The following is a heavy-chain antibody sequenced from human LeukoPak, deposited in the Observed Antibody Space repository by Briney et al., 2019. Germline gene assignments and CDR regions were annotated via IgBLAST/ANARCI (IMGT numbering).Heavy chain of an antibody. J-gene: IGHJ4*02. CDR3: AKDLAVVLRYFDWSRGTFDY. Sequence: PGGSLRLSCAASGFTFSGYAMSWVRQAPGKGLEWVSAISGSGGSTYYADSVKGRFTISRDNSKNTLYLQMNSLRAEDTAVYYCAKDLAVVLRYFDWSRGTFDYWGQGTLVTVSS. CDR1: GFTFSGYA. CDR2: ISGSGGST. V-gene: IGHV3-23*01. D-gene: IGHD3-9*01.